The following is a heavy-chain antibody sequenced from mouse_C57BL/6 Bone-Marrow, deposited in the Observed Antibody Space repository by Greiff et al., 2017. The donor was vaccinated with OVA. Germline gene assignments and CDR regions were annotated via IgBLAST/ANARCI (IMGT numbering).Heavy chain of an antibody. D-gene: IGHD2-4*01. J-gene: IGHJ3*01. CDR3: IYYDYDGFAY. V-gene: IGHV14-4*01. Sequence: EVQLQQSGAELVRPGASVKLSCTASGFNIKDDYMHWVKQRPEQGLEWIGWIDPENGDTEYASKFQGKATITADTTSNTAYLQLSNLTSEDTAVYYCIYYDYDGFAYWGQGTLITVSA. CDR1: GFNIKDDY. CDR2: IDPENGDT.